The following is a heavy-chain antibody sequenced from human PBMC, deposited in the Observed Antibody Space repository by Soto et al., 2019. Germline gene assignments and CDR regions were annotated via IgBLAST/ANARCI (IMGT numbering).Heavy chain of an antibody. CDR2: IYWDDER. J-gene: IGHJ4*02. V-gene: IGHV2-5*02. Sequence: QITLRESGPALVKPTQTLTLTSAFSGLSLTSFAMGVGWVRQPPGKTLQWLGLIYWDDERLYRPSLQTRLTTSTGISENQVVLTITHMDPADTATYSGAHNRAITDGLDHWGQGMLVTVSS. CDR1: GLSLTSFAMG. D-gene: IGHD4-17*01. CDR3: AHNRAITDGLDH.